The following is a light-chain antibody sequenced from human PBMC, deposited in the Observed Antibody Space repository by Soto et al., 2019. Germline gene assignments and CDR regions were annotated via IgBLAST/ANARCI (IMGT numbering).Light chain of an antibody. Sequence: EIVMTQSPATLSLSPGERATLSCRASQSVSSDLVWYQQKPGQAPRLLIYDASNRATGIPARFSGSGSETDFTLTISSLEPEDFAVYYCQQRSNWSITFGQGTRLEIK. J-gene: IGKJ5*01. CDR3: QQRSNWSIT. CDR1: QSVSSD. V-gene: IGKV3-11*01. CDR2: DAS.